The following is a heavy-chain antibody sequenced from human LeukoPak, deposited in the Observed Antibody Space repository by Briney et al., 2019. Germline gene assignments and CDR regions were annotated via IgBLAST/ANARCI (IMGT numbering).Heavy chain of an antibody. V-gene: IGHV4-61*02. CDR2: IYTSGST. CDR1: GGSIGSGRYY. Sequence: SETLSLTCTVSGGSIGSGRYYWSWIRQPAGKGLEWIGRIYTSGSTNYNPSLKSRVTISVDPSKNQFSLKLSSVTAADTAVYYCASEENRDGYNFGYYYYYMDVWGKGTTVTISS. J-gene: IGHJ6*03. D-gene: IGHD5-24*01. CDR3: ASEENRDGYNFGYYYYYMDV.